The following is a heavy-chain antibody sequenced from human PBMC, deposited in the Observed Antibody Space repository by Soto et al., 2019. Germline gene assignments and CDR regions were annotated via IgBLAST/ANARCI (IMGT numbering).Heavy chain of an antibody. Sequence: PSDTLSLTSAVYRRSFSGYYWIGIRQPLGKGLEWIGEINHSGSTNYRPSLKSRVTISVDTSKNQFSRRLSSVTAADTAVYYCARVLFFDFWSGYHRLPYYYYYGMDVWGQGTTVS. CDR3: ARVLFFDFWSGYHRLPYYYYYGMDV. J-gene: IGHJ6*02. V-gene: IGHV4-34*01. CDR2: INHSGST. D-gene: IGHD3-3*01. CDR1: RRSFSGYY.